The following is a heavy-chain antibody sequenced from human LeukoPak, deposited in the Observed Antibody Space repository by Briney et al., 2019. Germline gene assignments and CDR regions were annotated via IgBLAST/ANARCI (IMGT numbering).Heavy chain of an antibody. CDR1: GFTFSSYS. V-gene: IGHV3-21*01. J-gene: IGHJ3*02. D-gene: IGHD1-26*01. Sequence: PGGSLRLSCAASGFTFSSYSMNWVRQAPGKGLEWVSSISSSSSYIYYADSVKGRFTISRDNAKNSLYLQMNSLRAEDTAVYCCARVGSGSSNVFDIWGQGTMVTVSS. CDR2: ISSSSSYI. CDR3: ARVGSGSSNVFDI.